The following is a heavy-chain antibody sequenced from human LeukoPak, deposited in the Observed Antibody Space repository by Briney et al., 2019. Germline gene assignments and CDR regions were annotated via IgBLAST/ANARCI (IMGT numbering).Heavy chain of an antibody. Sequence: ASVKISCKGSGYSFTSYWIGWVRQMPGKGLEWMGIIYPGDSDTRYSPSFQGQVTISADKSISTAYLQWSSLKASDTAMYYCARLSYYYGSGNAFDIWGQGTMVTVSS. CDR1: GYSFTSYW. CDR3: ARLSYYYGSGNAFDI. V-gene: IGHV5-51*01. D-gene: IGHD3-10*01. CDR2: IYPGDSDT. J-gene: IGHJ3*02.